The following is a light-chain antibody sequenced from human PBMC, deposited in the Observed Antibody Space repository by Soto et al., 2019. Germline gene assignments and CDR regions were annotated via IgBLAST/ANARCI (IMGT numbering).Light chain of an antibody. Sequence: ESVFAQAPAPLSLSPGARATLSCRASQSVSNNYLAWYQQKPGQAPRLLIYGASNRATGIPDRFSGRGSGTDFTLTISRLEPDDFAVYYCQQYGSSGTVGQGTKVDIK. CDR2: GAS. CDR3: QQYGSSGT. CDR1: QSVSNNY. J-gene: IGKJ1*01. V-gene: IGKV3-20*01.